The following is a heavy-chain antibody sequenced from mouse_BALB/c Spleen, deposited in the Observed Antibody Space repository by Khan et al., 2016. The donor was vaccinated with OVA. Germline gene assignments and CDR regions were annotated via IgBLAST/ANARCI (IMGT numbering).Heavy chain of an antibody. D-gene: IGHD1-1*01. V-gene: IGHV5-17*02. CDR1: GFTFNSYG. J-gene: IGHJ2*01. CDR3: ATSYFYGYDFDY. Sequence: EVQLQESGGGLVQPGGSRKLSCAASGFTFNSYGMHWIRQAPEKGLEWVAYISGDSNTIHYADTVKGRFTISRDNPKNTLFLQMTSLMSEDTAMYYCATSYFYGYDFDYWGPGTTLTVS. CDR2: ISGDSNTI.